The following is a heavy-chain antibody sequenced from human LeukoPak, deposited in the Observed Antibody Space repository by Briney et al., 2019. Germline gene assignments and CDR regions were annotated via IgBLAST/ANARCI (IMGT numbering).Heavy chain of an antibody. CDR2: IKEDGSDK. D-gene: IGHD1-26*01. CDR1: GFIFSTYW. J-gene: IGHJ4*02. CDR3: ARDWAGSGSLFDY. V-gene: IGHV3-7*01. Sequence: GGSLRLSCGASGFIFSTYWMSWVRQAPGKGLEWVANIKEDGSDKYYLDSVRGRFTISRDNAKNSLYLHMNSLRVEDTAVYFCARDWAGSGSLFDYWGQGALLAVSS.